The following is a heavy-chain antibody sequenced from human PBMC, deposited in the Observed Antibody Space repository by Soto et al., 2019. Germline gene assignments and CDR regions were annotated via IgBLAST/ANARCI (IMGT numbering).Heavy chain of an antibody. CDR2: IYYSGST. CDR3: ARGWREVRGVIPTGFFDY. Sequence: SETLSLTCTVSCGSISSGDYYWSWIPQPPGQGLVWIGYIYYSGSTYYNPYLKSRVTISADTTKNQFSLKLSSVTAADAAVYYCARGWREVRGVIPTGFFDYWGQGTLVTVSS. V-gene: IGHV4-30-4*01. D-gene: IGHD3-10*01. J-gene: IGHJ4*02. CDR1: CGSISSGDYY.